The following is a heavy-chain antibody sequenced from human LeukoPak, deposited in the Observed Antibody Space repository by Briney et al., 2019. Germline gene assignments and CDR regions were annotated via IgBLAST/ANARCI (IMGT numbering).Heavy chain of an antibody. CDR3: ASSYGSGSYYLMNTFDY. D-gene: IGHD3-10*01. J-gene: IGHJ4*02. V-gene: IGHV4-31*03. CDR2: IYYSGST. CDR1: GGSISSGGYY. Sequence: SETLSLTCTVSGGSISSGGYYWSWIRQHPGKGLEWIGYIYYSGSTYYNPSLKSRVTISVDRSKDQFSLKLSSVTAADTAVYYCASSYGSGSYYLMNTFDYWGQGTLVTVSS.